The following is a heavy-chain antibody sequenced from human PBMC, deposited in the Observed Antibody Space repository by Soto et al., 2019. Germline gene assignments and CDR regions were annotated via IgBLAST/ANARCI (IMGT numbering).Heavy chain of an antibody. CDR2: IYHSGST. CDR3: ARVALEYRGSYPAFDY. Sequence: QVQLQESGPGLVKPSGTLSLTCAVSGGSISSSNWWSWVRQPPGKGLEWIGEIYHSGSTNYNPSLKSRVPLSADKSKNQFYLKLSSVTGADTAVYYCARVALEYRGSYPAFDYWGQGTLVTVSS. D-gene: IGHD1-26*01. V-gene: IGHV4-4*02. CDR1: GGSISSSNW. J-gene: IGHJ4*02.